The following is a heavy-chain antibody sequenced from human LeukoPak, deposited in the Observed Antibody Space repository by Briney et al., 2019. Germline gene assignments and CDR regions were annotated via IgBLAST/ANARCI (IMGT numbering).Heavy chain of an antibody. J-gene: IGHJ6*02. CDR1: GFTFSSYW. V-gene: IGHV3-7*03. CDR2: IKQDGSEK. CDR3: ARDRPNHPYYYYGMDV. Sequence: GGSLRLSCVASGFTFSSYWMSWVRQAPGKGLEWVANIKQDGSEKYYVDSVKGRFTISRDNAKNSLYLQMNSLRAEDTAVYYCARDRPNHPYYYYGMDVWGQGTTVTVSS. D-gene: IGHD1-14*01.